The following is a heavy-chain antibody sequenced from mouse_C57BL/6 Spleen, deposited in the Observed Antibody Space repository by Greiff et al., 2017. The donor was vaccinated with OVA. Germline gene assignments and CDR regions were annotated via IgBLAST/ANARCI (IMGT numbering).Heavy chain of an antibody. CDR3: ARKGAYYSNYEGLDY. Sequence: VQLQQSGPELVKPGASVKISCKASGYTFTDYYMNWVKQSHGKSLEWIGDINPNNGGTSYNQKFKGKATLTVDKSSSTAYMELRSLTSEDSAVYYCARKGAYYSNYEGLDYWGQGTTLTVSS. CDR2: INPNNGGT. CDR1: GYTFTDYY. J-gene: IGHJ2*01. D-gene: IGHD2-5*01. V-gene: IGHV1-26*01.